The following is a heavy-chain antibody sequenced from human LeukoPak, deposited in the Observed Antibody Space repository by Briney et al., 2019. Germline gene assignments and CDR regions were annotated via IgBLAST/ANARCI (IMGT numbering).Heavy chain of an antibody. D-gene: IGHD3-22*01. CDR3: ARWYDYDSKGYNYYFDY. V-gene: IGHV3-21*01. CDR1: GFTFSSHS. Sequence: GGSLRLSCAASGFTFSSHSMNWVHQAPGKGLEWVSSISTSSSYIYYADSVKGRFTISRDNAKNSVYLQMNSLRAEDTAVYYCARWYDYDSKGYNYYFDYWGQGTLVTVST. J-gene: IGHJ4*02. CDR2: ISTSSSYI.